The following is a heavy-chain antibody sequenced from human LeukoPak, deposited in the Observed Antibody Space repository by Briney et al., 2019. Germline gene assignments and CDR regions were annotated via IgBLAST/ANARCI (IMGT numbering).Heavy chain of an antibody. CDR1: GGSISSSSYY. V-gene: IGHV4-39*01. J-gene: IGHJ5*02. CDR3: ARQDYGDYVSNWFDP. D-gene: IGHD4-17*01. CDR2: IYYSGST. Sequence: PSETLSLACTVSGGSISSSSYYWGWIRQPPGKGLEWIGSIYYSGSTYYNPSLKSRVTISVDTSKNQFSLKLSSVTAADTAVYYCARQDYGDYVSNWFDPWGQGTLVTVSS.